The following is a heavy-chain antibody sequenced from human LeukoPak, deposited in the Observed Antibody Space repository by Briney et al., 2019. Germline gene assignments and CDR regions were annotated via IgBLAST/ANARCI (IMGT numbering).Heavy chain of an antibody. V-gene: IGHV4-4*02. CDR1: GGSISSSNW. CDR2: IYHSGST. D-gene: IGHD3-22*01. J-gene: IGHJ5*02. Sequence: PSETLSLTCAVSGGSISSSNWWSWVRQPPGKGLEWIGEIYHSGSTNYNPSLKSRVTISVDTSKNQFSLKLSSVTAADTAVYYCARGPHYYDSSGYYYSWFDPWGQGTLVTVSS. CDR3: ARGPHYYDSSGYYYSWFDP.